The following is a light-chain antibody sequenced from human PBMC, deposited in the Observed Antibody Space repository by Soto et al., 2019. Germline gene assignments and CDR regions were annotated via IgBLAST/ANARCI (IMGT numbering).Light chain of an antibody. Sequence: DIQMTQSPSSLSASVGDRVTITCRASQSISSYLNWYQQKPGKAPKLLIYAASSLQSGVPSRFNGSGSGTDFTLTISSLQPEDFATYYCQQSYSTPRTFGGGTKVEIK. V-gene: IGKV1-39*01. CDR3: QQSYSTPRT. J-gene: IGKJ4*01. CDR1: QSISSY. CDR2: AAS.